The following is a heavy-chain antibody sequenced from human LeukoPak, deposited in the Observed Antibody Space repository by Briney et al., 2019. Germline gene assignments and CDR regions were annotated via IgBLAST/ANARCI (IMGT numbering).Heavy chain of an antibody. V-gene: IGHV3-21*01. CDR1: GFTFSSFS. CDR2: ISSSSNYI. J-gene: IGHJ3*02. CDR3: ARSMTHGAFDI. Sequence: PGGSLRLSCAASGFTFSSFSMNWVRQAPGKGLEWVSSISSSSNYIYYADSVKGRFTISRDNAKNSLYLQMNSLRAEDTAVYYCARSMTHGAFDIWGQGTMVTVSS. D-gene: IGHD2/OR15-2a*01.